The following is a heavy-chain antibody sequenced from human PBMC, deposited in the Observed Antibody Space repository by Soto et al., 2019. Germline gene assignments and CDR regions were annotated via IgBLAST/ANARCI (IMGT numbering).Heavy chain of an antibody. V-gene: IGHV1-2*04. Sequence: ASVKVSCKASGYTFTGYYMHWVRQAPGQGLEWMGWINPNSGGTNYAQKFQGWVTMTRDTSISTAYMELSRLRSDDTAVYYCAREPVVPAAIGGYYYYYGMDVWGQGTTVTVSS. D-gene: IGHD2-2*02. CDR2: INPNSGGT. CDR1: GYTFTGYY. CDR3: AREPVVPAAIGGYYYYYGMDV. J-gene: IGHJ6*02.